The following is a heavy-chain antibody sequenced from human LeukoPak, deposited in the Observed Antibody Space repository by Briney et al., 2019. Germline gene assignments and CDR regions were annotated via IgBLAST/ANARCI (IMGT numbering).Heavy chain of an antibody. D-gene: IGHD6-13*01. J-gene: IGHJ5*02. CDR3: ARGGYSSSYNWFDP. V-gene: IGHV4-34*01. CDR1: GGSFSGYY. CDR2: INHSDSA. Sequence: KPSETLSLTCAVYGGSFSGYYWSWIRQPPGKGLEWIGEINHSDSANYTPSLNSRITISVDTPKSQFSLKLSSVTAADTAVYYCARGGYSSSYNWFDPWGQGTLVTVSS.